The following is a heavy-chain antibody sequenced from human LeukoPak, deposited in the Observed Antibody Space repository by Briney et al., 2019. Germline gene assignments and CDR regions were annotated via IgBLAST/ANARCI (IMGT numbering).Heavy chain of an antibody. CDR2: IYYTGRT. Sequence: SETLSLTCTVSGGSINSSTYYWVWIRQPPGKGLEWIGHIYYTGRTNYNPSLKSRVTISVDTSKNQFSLKLSSVTAADTAVYYCARQPRIAATGTGIWGQGTLVTVSS. J-gene: IGHJ4*02. CDR3: ARQPRIAATGTGI. D-gene: IGHD6-13*01. V-gene: IGHV4-39*01. CDR1: GGSINSSTYY.